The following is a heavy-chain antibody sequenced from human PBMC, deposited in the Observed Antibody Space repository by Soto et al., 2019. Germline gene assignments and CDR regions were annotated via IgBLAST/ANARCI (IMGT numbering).Heavy chain of an antibody. J-gene: IGHJ4*02. CDR3: ARSRYCTNGVCQNFEY. V-gene: IGHV4-4*02. CDR1: GGSISSSNW. CDR2: IYHSGST. Sequence: SETLSLTCAVSGGSISSSNWWSWVRQPPGKGLEWIGEIYHSGSTNYNPSLKRRVTISVDKSKNQFSLKLSSVTAADTAVYYCARSRYCTNGVCQNFEYWGQGTLVIVSS. D-gene: IGHD2-8*01.